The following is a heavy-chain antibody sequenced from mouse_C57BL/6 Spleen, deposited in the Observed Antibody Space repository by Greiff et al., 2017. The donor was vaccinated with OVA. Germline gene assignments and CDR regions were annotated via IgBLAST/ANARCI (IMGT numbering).Heavy chain of an antibody. D-gene: IGHD3-2*02. Sequence: QVQLQQSGPELVKPGASVKISCKASGYAFSSSWMNWVKQRPGKGLEWIGRIYPGDGDTNYNGKFKGKATLTADKSSSTAYMQLSSLTSEDSAVYFCARDSSGYVHFDVWGTGTTVTVSS. V-gene: IGHV1-82*01. CDR3: ARDSSGYVHFDV. CDR1: GYAFSSSW. J-gene: IGHJ1*03. CDR2: IYPGDGDT.